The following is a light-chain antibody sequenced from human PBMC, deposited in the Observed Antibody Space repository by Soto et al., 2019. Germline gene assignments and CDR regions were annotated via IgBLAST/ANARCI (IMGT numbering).Light chain of an antibody. V-gene: IGKV3-15*01. CDR2: DAS. J-gene: IGKJ4*01. CDR1: QSVNSN. Sequence: EIVMTQSPATLSVSPGERATLSCRASQSVNSNLAWYRQKPGQAPRLLISDASTRATGVPARFSGSGSVTEFTLTISSLQSEDSGSYYCQQYNFWPPLTFGGGTKVEIK. CDR3: QQYNFWPPLT.